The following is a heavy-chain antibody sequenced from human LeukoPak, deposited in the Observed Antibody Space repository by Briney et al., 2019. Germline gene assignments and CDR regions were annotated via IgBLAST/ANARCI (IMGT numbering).Heavy chain of an antibody. J-gene: IGHJ4*02. V-gene: IGHV4-39*07. CDR3: ARDSHSSGYPNYFDY. CDR1: GGSISSAGYY. Sequence: PSETLSLTCTVSGGSISSAGYYWGYIRQPPGKGLQWIGIMSHSGSSYYNPSLKSRVTISVDTSKNQFSLKLSSVTAADTAVYYCARDSHSSGYPNYFDYWGQGTLVTVSS. D-gene: IGHD3-22*01. CDR2: MSHSGSS.